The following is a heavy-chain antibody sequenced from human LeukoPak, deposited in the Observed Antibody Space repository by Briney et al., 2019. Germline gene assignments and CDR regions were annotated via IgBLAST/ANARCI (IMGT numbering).Heavy chain of an antibody. J-gene: IGHJ6*03. D-gene: IGHD3-3*01. CDR2: INHSGST. CDR3: ARRYYDFWSGYPCYYYYMDV. Sequence: SETLSLTCAVYGGSFSGYYWSWIRQPPGKGLEWIGEINHSGSTNYNPSLKSRVTISVDTSKNQFSLKLSSVTAADTAVYYCARRYYDFWSGYPCYYYYMDVWGKGTTVTVSS. V-gene: IGHV4-34*01. CDR1: GGSFSGYY.